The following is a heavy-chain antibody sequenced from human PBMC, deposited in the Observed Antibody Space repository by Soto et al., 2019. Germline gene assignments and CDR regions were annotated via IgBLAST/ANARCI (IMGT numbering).Heavy chain of an antibody. CDR3: ARRLRADYDYIWRPRRGWFDP. V-gene: IGHV4-39*01. Sequence: QLQLQESGPGLVKPSETLSLTCTVSGGSISSSSYYWGWIRQPPGKGLEWIGSIYYSGSTYYNPSHKSRVTISVDPSQNQFPLNLSSVTAADTAVYYSARRLRADYDYIWRPRRGWFDPWGQGTLVHVSS. J-gene: IGHJ5*02. CDR2: IYYSGST. D-gene: IGHD3-16*01. CDR1: GGSISSSSYY.